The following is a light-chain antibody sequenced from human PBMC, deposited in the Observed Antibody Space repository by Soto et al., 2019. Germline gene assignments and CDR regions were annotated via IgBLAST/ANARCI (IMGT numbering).Light chain of an antibody. CDR3: QQYGSSPL. CDR1: QSVSSSS. CDR2: GAS. J-gene: IGKJ2*01. V-gene: IGKV3-20*01. Sequence: EIVLTQSPGTLSLSPGERATLSCRASQSVSSSSLAWYQQKPGQAPRLLIYGASTRATGIPDRFSGSGSGTDFTLTINRLEPEDFAVYYCQQYGSSPLFGQGTKLEIK.